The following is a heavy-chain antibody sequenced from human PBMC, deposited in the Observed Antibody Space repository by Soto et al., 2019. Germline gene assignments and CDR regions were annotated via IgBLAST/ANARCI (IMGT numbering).Heavy chain of an antibody. CDR2: VKSKAAGGTT. CDR1: GPTFSDAW. V-gene: IGHV3-15*01. Sequence: GGSLRLSCAASGPTFSDAWMSWVRQAPGQGLEWVGRVKSKAAGGTTDYAAPVKGRFAISRDDSKNMLYLQMSSLRSEDTALYYCARRDTSGFLRYFDNWGQGTQVTVSS. D-gene: IGHD3-3*01. CDR3: ARRDTSGFLRYFDN. J-gene: IGHJ4*02.